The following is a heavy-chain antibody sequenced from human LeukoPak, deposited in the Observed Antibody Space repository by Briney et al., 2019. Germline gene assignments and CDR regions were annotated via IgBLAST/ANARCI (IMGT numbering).Heavy chain of an antibody. CDR2: IYYSGST. D-gene: IGHD3-16*02. Sequence: GSGPGLVKPSETLSLTCTVSGGSISSHYWSWIRQPAGKGLEWIGRIYYSGSTMYNPSLKSRVTMSVDTSKNQFSLKLSSVTAADTAVYYCARETYLIGWYLDLWGRGTLVTVSS. CDR3: ARETYLIGWYLDL. J-gene: IGHJ2*01. CDR1: GGSISSHY. V-gene: IGHV4-4*07.